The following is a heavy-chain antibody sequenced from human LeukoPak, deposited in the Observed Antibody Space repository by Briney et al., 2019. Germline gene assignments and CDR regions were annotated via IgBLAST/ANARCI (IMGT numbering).Heavy chain of an antibody. CDR3: ATDLVGTHAFDI. Sequence: GASVKVSCKVSGYTLTELSMRWVRQAPGKGLEWMGGFDPEDGETIYAQKFQGRVTMTEDTSTDTAYMELSSLRSEDTAVYYCATDLVGTHAFDIWGQGTMVTVSS. D-gene: IGHD2-2*01. CDR1: GYTLTELS. J-gene: IGHJ3*02. V-gene: IGHV1-24*01. CDR2: FDPEDGET.